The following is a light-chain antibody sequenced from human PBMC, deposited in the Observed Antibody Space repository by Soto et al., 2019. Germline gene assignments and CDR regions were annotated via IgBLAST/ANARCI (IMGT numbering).Light chain of an antibody. CDR1: QSINSN. Sequence: EIVMTQSPATLSVSPGERATLSCRASQSINSNLAWYQQKPGQAPRLLIFGASTRATGIPARFSGSGSGTEFTLTISNLQSEDFATYYCQQLNSRITFGQGTRLEIK. CDR2: GAS. V-gene: IGKV3-15*01. CDR3: QQLNSRIT. J-gene: IGKJ5*01.